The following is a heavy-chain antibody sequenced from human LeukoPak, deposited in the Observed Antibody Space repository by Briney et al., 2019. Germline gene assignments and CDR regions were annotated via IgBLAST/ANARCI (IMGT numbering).Heavy chain of an antibody. Sequence: SVKVSCKASGGTFSSYAISWVRQAPGQGLEWMGRIIPILGIANYAQKFQVRVTITADKSTSTAYMELSSLRSEDTAVYYCARDIPWGSGTYYYYGMDVWGQGTTVTVSS. CDR3: ARDIPWGSGTYYYYGMDV. J-gene: IGHJ6*02. CDR2: IIPILGIA. CDR1: GGTFSSYA. D-gene: IGHD3-16*01. V-gene: IGHV1-69*04.